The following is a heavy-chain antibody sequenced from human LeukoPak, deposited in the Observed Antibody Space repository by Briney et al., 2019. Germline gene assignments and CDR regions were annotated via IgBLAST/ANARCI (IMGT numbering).Heavy chain of an antibody. J-gene: IGHJ4*02. CDR3: ARLIVVVVAASSYFDS. V-gene: IGHV3-49*03. D-gene: IGHD2-15*01. CDR2: IRTKTNGATA. Sequence: PGGSLRLSCTASGFTFGEDAMSWFRQAPGKGLERLGFIRTKTNGATAEYAASVKGRFSISRDDSKSIAYLQMNSLKTEDTAVYYCARLIVVVVAASSYFDSWGQGTRVTVSS. CDR1: GFTFGEDA.